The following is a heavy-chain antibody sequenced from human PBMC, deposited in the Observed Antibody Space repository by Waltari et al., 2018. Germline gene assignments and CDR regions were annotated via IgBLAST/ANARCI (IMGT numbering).Heavy chain of an antibody. CDR1: GGSFSGYY. CDR3: ARAAYHFWFDP. Sequence: QVQLQQWGAGLLKPSATLSLTCAVYGGSFSGYYWSWIRQPPGKGLEWIGEINHSGSTNYNPSLKSRVTISVDTSKNQFSLKLSSVTAADTAVYYCARAAYHFWFDPWGQGTLVTVSS. J-gene: IGHJ5*02. CDR2: INHSGST. V-gene: IGHV4-34*01.